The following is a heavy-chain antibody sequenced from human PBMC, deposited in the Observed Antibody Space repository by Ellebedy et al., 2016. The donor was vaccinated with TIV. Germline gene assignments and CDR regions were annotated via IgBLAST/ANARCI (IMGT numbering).Heavy chain of an antibody. CDR3: AKDLGPFYNLLTGLAA. J-gene: IGHJ5*02. D-gene: IGHD3-9*01. V-gene: IGHV3-30*18. Sequence: GESLKISCAASGFTFSNYGLHWVRQAPGKGLEWVAVISYDGSNKYYADSGKGRFTISRDNSKNTLSLQMNSLRAEDTAVYYCAKDLGPFYNLLTGLAAWGQGTLVTVSS. CDR1: GFTFSNYG. CDR2: ISYDGSNK.